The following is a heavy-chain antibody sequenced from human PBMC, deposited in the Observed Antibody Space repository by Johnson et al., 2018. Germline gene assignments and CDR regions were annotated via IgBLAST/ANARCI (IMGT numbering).Heavy chain of an antibody. CDR1: GFTVRNTY. V-gene: IGHV3-66*02. D-gene: IGHD5-18*01. CDR2: IYSGDNT. CDR3: AKDRYSGIEYSYGLDY. J-gene: IGHJ4*02. Sequence: VQLVESGGNFVQPGGSLRLSCAVSGFTVRNTYMTWVRQAPGKGLEWVSVIYSGDNTYYADSVKARFTISRDNAKNSLYLQMNSLKTEDTALYYCAKDRYSGIEYSYGLDYWGQGTLVTVSS.